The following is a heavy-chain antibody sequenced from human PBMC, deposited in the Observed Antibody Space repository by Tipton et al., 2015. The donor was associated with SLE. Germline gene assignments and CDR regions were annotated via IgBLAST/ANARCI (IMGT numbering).Heavy chain of an antibody. D-gene: IGHD2-2*01. CDR1: GFIFSSYS. CDR2: ISSSSTYI. CDR3: ARVLEYQLLGWRYFDY. Sequence: GSLRLSCAASGFIFSSYSMNWVRQAPGKGLEWVSSISSSSTYINYADSLKGRFTISRDNAKNSPYLQMNSLRAEDTAVYYCARVLEYQLLGWRYFDYWGQGSLVTVSS. J-gene: IGHJ4*02. V-gene: IGHV3-21*03.